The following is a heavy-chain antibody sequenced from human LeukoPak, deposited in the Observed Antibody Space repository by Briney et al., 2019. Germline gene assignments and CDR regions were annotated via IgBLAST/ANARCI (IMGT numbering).Heavy chain of an antibody. Sequence: PSETLSLTCTVSGGSISSSSYYWGWIRQPPGKGLEWIGSIYYSGSTYYNPSLKSRVTISVDTSKNQFSLKLSSVTAADTAVSYCATLGVVVLVDYWGQGTLVTVSS. V-gene: IGHV4-39*01. CDR3: ATLGVVVLVDY. CDR2: IYYSGST. D-gene: IGHD2-2*01. CDR1: GGSISSSSYY. J-gene: IGHJ4*02.